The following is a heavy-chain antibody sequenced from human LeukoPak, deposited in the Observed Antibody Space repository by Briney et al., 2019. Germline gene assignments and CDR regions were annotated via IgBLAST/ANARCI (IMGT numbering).Heavy chain of an antibody. CDR2: INPNSGGT. J-gene: IGHJ4*02. CDR3: ARGSIFGVVIGFDY. Sequence: ASVKVSCKASGYTFTGYYMHWVRQAPGQGLEWMGWINPNSGGTNYAQKFQGRVTMTRDTSISTAYMELSRLRSGDTAVYYRARGSIFGVVIGFDYWGQGTLVTVSS. V-gene: IGHV1-2*02. CDR1: GYTFTGYY. D-gene: IGHD3-3*01.